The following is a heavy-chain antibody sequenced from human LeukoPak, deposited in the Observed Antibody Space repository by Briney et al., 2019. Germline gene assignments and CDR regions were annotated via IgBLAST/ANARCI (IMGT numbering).Heavy chain of an antibody. J-gene: IGHJ4*02. V-gene: IGHV1-2*02. CDR3: ARLGGAQGYYYRSGSNHYFDH. D-gene: IGHD3-10*01. CDR2: INPDSGGT. CDR1: GFTFVGHY. Sequence: GASVKVSCKTSGFTFVGHYMRWVRQTPGQGLEWMEWINPDSGGTDYPQKFRGRVTMTRDTSSNTLYMELSSLRSDDTAVYYCARLGGAQGYYYRSGSNHYFDHWGQGTLVTVSS.